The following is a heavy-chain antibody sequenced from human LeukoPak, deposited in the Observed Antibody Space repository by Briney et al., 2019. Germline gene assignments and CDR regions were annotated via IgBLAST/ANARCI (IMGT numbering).Heavy chain of an antibody. V-gene: IGHV3-11*01. Sequence: GGSLRLSCAASGFTFSDYYMSWIRQAPGKGLEWVSYISSSGSTIYYADSVKGRFTISRDNAKNSLYLQMNSLRAEDTAVYYRARVSRLYYYYMDVWGKGTTVTVSS. CDR3: ARVSRLYYYYMDV. CDR2: ISSSGSTI. CDR1: GFTFSDYY. J-gene: IGHJ6*03.